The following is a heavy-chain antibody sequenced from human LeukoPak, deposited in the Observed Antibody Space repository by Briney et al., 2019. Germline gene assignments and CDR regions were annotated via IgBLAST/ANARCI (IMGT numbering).Heavy chain of an antibody. V-gene: IGHV3-15*01. D-gene: IGHD1-26*01. J-gene: IGHJ6*03. CDR3: TTSARIVGATQPQIYYYYMDV. CDR1: GFTFSNAW. Sequence: PGGSLRLSCAASGFTFSNAWMSWVRQAPGKGLEWVGRIKSKTDGGTTDYAAPVKGRFTISRDDSKNTLYLQMNSLKTEDTAVYYCTTSARIVGATQPQIYYYYMDVWGKGTTVTVSS. CDR2: IKSKTDGGTT.